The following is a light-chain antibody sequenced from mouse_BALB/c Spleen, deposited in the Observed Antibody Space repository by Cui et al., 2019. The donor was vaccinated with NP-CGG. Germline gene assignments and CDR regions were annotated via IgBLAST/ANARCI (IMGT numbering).Light chain of an antibody. CDR3: ALWYSNHWV. V-gene: IGLV1*01. CDR2: GTN. J-gene: IGLJ1*01. Sequence: QAVLTHEPALTTSPGETVTLTCRSSTGGVTTRNYANWVQEKPDHLFTGLIGGTNNRVPGVPARFSGSLIGDKAALTITGTQTEDEAIYFCALWYSNHWVFGGGTKLTVL. CDR1: TGGVTTRNY.